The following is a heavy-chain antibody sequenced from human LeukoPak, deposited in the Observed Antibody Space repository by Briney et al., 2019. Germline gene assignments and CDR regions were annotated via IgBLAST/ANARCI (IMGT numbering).Heavy chain of an antibody. J-gene: IGHJ4*02. V-gene: IGHV3-21*04. D-gene: IGHD4-17*01. CDR2: ISSSGSYI. CDR1: GFTFSSYS. CDR3: AKDPMTTVTTVDSD. Sequence: GGSLRLSCAASGFTFSSYSMNWVRQAPGKGLEWVSSISSSGSYIYYADSVKGRFTISRDNAKNSLYLQMNSLRAEDTAVYYCAKDPMTTVTTVDSDWGQGTLVTVSS.